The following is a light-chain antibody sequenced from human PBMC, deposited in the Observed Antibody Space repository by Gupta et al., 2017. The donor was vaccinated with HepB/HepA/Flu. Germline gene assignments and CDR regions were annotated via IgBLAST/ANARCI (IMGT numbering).Light chain of an antibody. CDR2: DAS. J-gene: IGKJ2*01. V-gene: IGKV1-33*01. CDR3: QQYDNLLMYT. CDR1: QDISNY. Sequence: DIQMTQSPSSLSASVGDRVTITCQASQDISNYLNWYQQKPGKAPKLLIYDASNFETGVPSRFSGSGYGTDFTFTISSRQPEDIAPYYCQQYDNLLMYTFGQGTKMEIK.